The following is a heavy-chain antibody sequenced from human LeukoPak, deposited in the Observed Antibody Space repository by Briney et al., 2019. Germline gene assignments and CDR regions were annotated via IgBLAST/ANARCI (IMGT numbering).Heavy chain of an antibody. CDR1: GYTFTSYD. J-gene: IGHJ3*02. CDR3: AGGLLWFGDNAFDI. Sequence: ASVKVSCKASGYTFTSYDINWVRQATGQGLEWLGWMNPNSGNTGYAQKFRGRVTITRNTSISTAYMELNSLRSEDTAVYYCAGGLLWFGDNAFDIWGQGTMVTVSS. CDR2: MNPNSGNT. V-gene: IGHV1-8*03. D-gene: IGHD3-10*01.